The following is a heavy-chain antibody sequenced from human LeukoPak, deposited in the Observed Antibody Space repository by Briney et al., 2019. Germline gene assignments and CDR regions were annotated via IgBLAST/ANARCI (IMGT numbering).Heavy chain of an antibody. CDR3: AKADGYCYAHPIDY. Sequence: PGGSLRLSCAASGFTFSSYGMSWVRQAPGKGLEWVSAISGSGGSTYYADSVKGRFTISRDNSKNTLYLQMNSLRAEDTAVYYCAKADGYCYAHPIDYWGQGTLVTVSS. J-gene: IGHJ4*02. CDR1: GFTFSSYG. D-gene: IGHD2-21*01. CDR2: ISGSGGST. V-gene: IGHV3-23*01.